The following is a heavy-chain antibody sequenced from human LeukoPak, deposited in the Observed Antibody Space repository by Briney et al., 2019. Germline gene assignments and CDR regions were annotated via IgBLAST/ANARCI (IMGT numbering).Heavy chain of an antibody. V-gene: IGHV1-2*02. D-gene: IGHD2-21*01. CDR3: ARGRDVRYSYYYMDV. J-gene: IGHJ6*03. Sequence: ASVKVSCKASGYTFTGYYMHWVRQAPGQGLEWMGWINPNSGGTNYAQKFQGRVTMTRDTSISTAYMELSRLRSDDTAVYYCARGRDVRYSYYYMDVGGKGTTVTVSS. CDR2: INPNSGGT. CDR1: GYTFTGYY.